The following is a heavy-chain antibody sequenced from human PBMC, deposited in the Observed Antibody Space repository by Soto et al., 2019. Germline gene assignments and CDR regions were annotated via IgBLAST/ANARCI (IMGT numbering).Heavy chain of an antibody. D-gene: IGHD4-17*01. Sequence: GGSLRLSCAASGFDFSTHALTWVRQAPGKGLEWLSSITNTGITTHYADSVKGRFTISRENSRNTLHLQLNNLRVDDTAVYYCAKSVDYGDQKHIDLWGQGTLVTVSS. CDR1: GFDFSTHA. V-gene: IGHV3-23*01. CDR3: AKSVDYGDQKHIDL. CDR2: ITNTGITT. J-gene: IGHJ1*01.